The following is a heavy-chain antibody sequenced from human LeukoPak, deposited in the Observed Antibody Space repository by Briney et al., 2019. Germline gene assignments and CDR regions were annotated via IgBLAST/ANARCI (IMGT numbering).Heavy chain of an antibody. Sequence: PGGSLRLSCAASGFTVSSNYMSWVRQAPGKGLEWVSVIYSGGSTYYADSVKGRFTISRDNSKNTLYLQMNSLRAEDTAVYYCARGKVLLWFGELLSPPDYWGQGTLVTVSS. V-gene: IGHV3-66*01. CDR2: IYSGGST. D-gene: IGHD3-10*01. CDR1: GFTVSSNY. J-gene: IGHJ4*02. CDR3: ARGKVLLWFGELLSPPDY.